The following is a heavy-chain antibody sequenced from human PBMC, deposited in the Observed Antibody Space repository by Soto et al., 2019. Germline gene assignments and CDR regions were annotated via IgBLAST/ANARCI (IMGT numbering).Heavy chain of an antibody. CDR1: GYSFASYS. D-gene: IGHD3-16*01. V-gene: IGHV5-51*01. Sequence: LKLSCAGSGYSFASYSIGWVRQMPGKGLEWMGIIYAGDSDTRYSPSFQGQVTISVDKSMSTAYLQWSSLKASDTAIYYCARHTSNYYVMDVWGQGTTVTVSS. CDR3: ARHTSNYYVMDV. CDR2: IYAGDSDT. J-gene: IGHJ6*02.